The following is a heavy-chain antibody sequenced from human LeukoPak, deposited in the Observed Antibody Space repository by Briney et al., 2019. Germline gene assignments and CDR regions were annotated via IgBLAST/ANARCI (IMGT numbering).Heavy chain of an antibody. D-gene: IGHD3-22*01. CDR3: ASGYQLHD. CDR1: GDSVTANSAA. V-gene: IGHV6-1*01. CDR2: TYYRSKWYS. Sequence: SQTLSLTFAISGDSVTANSAAWNWIRHSPSRGLEWLGRTYYRSKWYSDYAVSVQSRIIISADTSKNQFSLQLNSVTPEDTAVYYCASGYQLHDWGQGTLVTVSS. J-gene: IGHJ4*02.